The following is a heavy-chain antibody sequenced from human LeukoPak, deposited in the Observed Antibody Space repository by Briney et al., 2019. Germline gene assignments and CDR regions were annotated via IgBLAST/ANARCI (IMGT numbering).Heavy chain of an antibody. J-gene: IGHJ5*02. Sequence: SETLSLTCTVSGGSISSYYWSWIRQPAGKGLEWIGRIYTSGSTNYNPSLKSRVTMSVDTSKNQFSLKLSSVTAADTAVYYCARDGGVTMVRGVIGWFDPWGQGALVTVSS. CDR1: GGSISSYY. CDR3: ARDGGVTMVRGVIGWFDP. D-gene: IGHD3-10*01. CDR2: IYTSGST. V-gene: IGHV4-4*07.